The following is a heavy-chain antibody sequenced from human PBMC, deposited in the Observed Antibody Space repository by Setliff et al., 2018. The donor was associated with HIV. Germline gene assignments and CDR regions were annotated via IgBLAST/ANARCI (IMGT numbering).Heavy chain of an antibody. D-gene: IGHD4-17*01. V-gene: IGHV1-8*01. Sequence: ASVKVSCKSSGYTFTTYDISWVRQASGQGLEWLGWMNPNSGNTGYAQNFQGRVTMTMNTSITTAYMELSSLRSEDTAVYYCARDLRIPYYGMDVWGQGTTSTVS. CDR2: MNPNSGNT. J-gene: IGHJ6*02. CDR1: GYTFTTYD. CDR3: ARDLRIPYYGMDV.